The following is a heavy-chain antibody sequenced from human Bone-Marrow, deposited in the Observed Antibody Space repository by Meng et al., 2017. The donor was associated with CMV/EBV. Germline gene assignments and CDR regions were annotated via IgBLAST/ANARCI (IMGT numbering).Heavy chain of an antibody. D-gene: IGHD6-13*01. V-gene: IGHV1-18*01. CDR1: GSTFTTYG. J-gene: IGHJ4*02. Sequence: QVLLVNSGVERKEPGASVKLSFTSSGSTFTTYGISWFRQAPGQGLEWMGWISGDHGNTNYAQNFQDRVSMTTDTSTSTVYMELSSLRSDDTAVYYCARDAGNGRLTVDYWGQGTLVTVSS. CDR2: ISGDHGNT. CDR3: ARDAGNGRLTVDY.